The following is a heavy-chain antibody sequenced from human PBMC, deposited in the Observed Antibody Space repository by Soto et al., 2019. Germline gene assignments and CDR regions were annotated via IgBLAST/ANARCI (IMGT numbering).Heavy chain of an antibody. J-gene: IGHJ4*02. CDR2: IHTGGST. Sequence: EVKLVGSGGGLMQPGGSLRLSCAASGFSVGGNPMTWVRQAPGKGLEWVASIHTGGSTFYADPVKGRFTISRDNSKNMVYLQMNSLTVGDTAMYFCARGVNDDSWGRGTLVTVSS. D-gene: IGHD1-1*01. CDR1: GFSVGGNP. V-gene: IGHV3-53*01. CDR3: ARGVNDDS.